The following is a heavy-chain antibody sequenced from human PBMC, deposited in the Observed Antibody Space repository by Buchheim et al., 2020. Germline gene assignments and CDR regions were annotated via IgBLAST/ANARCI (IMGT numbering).Heavy chain of an antibody. Sequence: QVQLVESGGGVVQPGRSLRLSCAASGFIFSSYGMHWVRQAPGKGLEWVAVIWYDGSNKYYGDSVKGRFSISRDNSNNTLYLQMNSVRAEDTAVYYCARDGVFGQTYCSSTICPTMDVWGQGTT. CDR1: GFIFSSYG. CDR3: ARDGVFGQTYCSSTICPTMDV. CDR2: IWYDGSNK. J-gene: IGHJ6*02. D-gene: IGHD2-2*01. V-gene: IGHV3-33*01.